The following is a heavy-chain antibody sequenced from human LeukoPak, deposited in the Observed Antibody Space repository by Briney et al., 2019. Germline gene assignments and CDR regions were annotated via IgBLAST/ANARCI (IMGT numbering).Heavy chain of an antibody. CDR3: ARENGITGTPVGY. J-gene: IGHJ4*02. CDR1: GGSFSGYY. Sequence: PSETLSLTCAVYGGSFSGYYWSWIRQPPGKGLEWIGEINHSGSTNYNPSLKSRVTISVDTSKNQFSLKLSSVTAADTAVYYCARENGITGTPVGYWGQGTLVTVSS. CDR2: INHSGST. V-gene: IGHV4-34*01. D-gene: IGHD1-7*01.